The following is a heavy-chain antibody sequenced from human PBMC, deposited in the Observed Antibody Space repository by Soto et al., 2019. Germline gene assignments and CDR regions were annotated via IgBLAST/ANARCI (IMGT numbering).Heavy chain of an antibody. CDR1: GFTFSSYA. V-gene: IGHV3-23*01. CDR2: ISGSGGST. J-gene: IGHJ4*02. Sequence: EVQLLESGGGLVQPGGSLRLSCAASGFTFSSYAMRWVRQAPVKGLEWVSAISGSGGSTYYAASVKGRLTISRDNSNTTLYLQMNSLSAEDTVVYYCARRGSGSYSDSWGQGTLVTVSS. D-gene: IGHD1-26*01. CDR3: ARRGSGSYSDS.